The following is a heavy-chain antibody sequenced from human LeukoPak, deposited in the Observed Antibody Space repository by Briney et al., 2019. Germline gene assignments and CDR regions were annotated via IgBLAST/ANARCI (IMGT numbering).Heavy chain of an antibody. V-gene: IGHV4-34*01. CDR3: AREGPYERYFDY. D-gene: IGHD5-12*01. CDR2: INHSGST. Sequence: SETLSLTCAVYGGSFSGYYWSWIRQPPGKGLEWIGEINHSGSTNYNPSLKSRVTISVDTSKNQFSLKLSSVTAADTAVYYCAREGPYERYFDYWGQGTLVTVSS. CDR1: GGSFSGYY. J-gene: IGHJ4*02.